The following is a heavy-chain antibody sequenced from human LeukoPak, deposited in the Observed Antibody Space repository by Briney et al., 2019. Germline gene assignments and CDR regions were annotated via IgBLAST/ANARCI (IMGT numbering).Heavy chain of an antibody. D-gene: IGHD3-10*02. V-gene: IGHV3-48*04. CDR3: AELGITMIGGV. J-gene: IGHJ6*04. Sequence: PGGSLRLSCAASGFAFSSYWMSWVRQAPGKGLEWVSYISSSGSTIYYADSVKGRFTISRDNAKNSLYLQMNSLRAEDTAVYYCAELGITMIGGVWGKGTTVTISS. CDR1: GFAFSSYW. CDR2: ISSSGSTI.